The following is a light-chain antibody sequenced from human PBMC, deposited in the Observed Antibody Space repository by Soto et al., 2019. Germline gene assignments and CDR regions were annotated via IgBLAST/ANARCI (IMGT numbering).Light chain of an antibody. J-gene: IGLJ2*01. V-gene: IGLV1-40*01. CDR1: SSNIGAGYD. CDR2: GNS. Sequence: QSVLTQPPSVSGAPGQRVTISCTGSSSNIGAGYDVHWYQQLPGTAPKLLIYGNSNRPSGVPDRFSGSKSGTSASLAITGLQAEAEADYYCQSYDSSLRTIFGGGTKLTVL. CDR3: QSYDSSLRTI.